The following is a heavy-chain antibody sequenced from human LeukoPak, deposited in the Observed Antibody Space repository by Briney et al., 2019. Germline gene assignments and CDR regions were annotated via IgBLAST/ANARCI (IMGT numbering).Heavy chain of an antibody. D-gene: IGHD3-10*01. V-gene: IGHV3-7*01. CDR3: VKVAKYYYGSETYYFFEH. CDR2: INQDGTEK. CDR1: GFTVSSYW. J-gene: IGHJ4*02. Sequence: GGSLRLSCAASGFTVSSYWMSWVRQAPGKGLEWGANINQDGTEKYYVDSVKGRFTISRDNAKNSLDLQMNSLRVEDTGIYYCVKVAKYYYGSETYYFFEHWGQGTPVTASS.